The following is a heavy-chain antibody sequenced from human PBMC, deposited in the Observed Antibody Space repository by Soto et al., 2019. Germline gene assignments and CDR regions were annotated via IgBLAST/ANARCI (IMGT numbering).Heavy chain of an antibody. V-gene: IGHV4-4*07. CDR2: IYTSGST. CDR3: ARGYSSGWDSEYYFDY. J-gene: IGHJ4*02. Sequence: SETLSLTCTVSGGSISSYYWSWIRQPAGKGLEWIGRIYTSGSTNYNPSLKSRVTMSVDTSKNQFSLKLSSVTAADTAVYYCARGYSSGWDSEYYFDYWGQGTLVTVS. CDR1: GGSISSYY. D-gene: IGHD6-19*01.